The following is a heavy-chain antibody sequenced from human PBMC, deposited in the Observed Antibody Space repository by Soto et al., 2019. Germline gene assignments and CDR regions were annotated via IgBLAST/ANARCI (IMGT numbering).Heavy chain of an antibody. D-gene: IGHD3-22*01. CDR2: INRTGRT. CDR3: ARGPRPIIQLYDYGNSGHYPD. V-gene: IGHV4-34*01. J-gene: IGHJ4*02. CDR1: GGSFSAYF. Sequence: PSETLSLTSASYGGSFSAYFWSWIRQPPGKGLELVGEINRTGRTNYNPSLKSRVTISADTSKNQFSLKLRSVTAAETAVYYCARGPRPIIQLYDYGNSGHYPDWGQGTMVTVSS.